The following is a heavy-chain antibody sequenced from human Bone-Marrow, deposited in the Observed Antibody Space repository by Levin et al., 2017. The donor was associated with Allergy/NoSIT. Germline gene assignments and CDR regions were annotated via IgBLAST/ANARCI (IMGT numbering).Heavy chain of an antibody. V-gene: IGHV4-34*01. CDR1: GGSFSGYY. D-gene: IGHD2-8*01. CDR3: ARGGMVYAISVGSRSGYFDL. J-gene: IGHJ2*01. Sequence: SETLSLTCAVYGGSFSGYYWSWIRQPPGKGLEWIGEINHSGSTNYNPSLKSRVTISVDTSKNQFSLKLSSVTAADTAVYYCARGGMVYAISVGSRSGYFDLWGRGTLVTVSS. CDR2: INHSGST.